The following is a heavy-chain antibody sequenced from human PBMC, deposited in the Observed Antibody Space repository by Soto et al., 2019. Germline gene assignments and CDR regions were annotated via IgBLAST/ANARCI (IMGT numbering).Heavy chain of an antibody. CDR2: IWSDGTNK. Sequence: PGGSLRLSCAASGFPFSTYGMHWVRQAPGKGLEWVALIWSDGTNKYYADSVKGRFTISRDNSKKTLYLQMNSLRAEDTAVYYCARAGQLWFLGSSNWFDPWGQGTLVTVSS. D-gene: IGHD5-18*01. CDR1: GFPFSTYG. J-gene: IGHJ5*02. CDR3: ARAGQLWFLGSSNWFDP. V-gene: IGHV3-33*01.